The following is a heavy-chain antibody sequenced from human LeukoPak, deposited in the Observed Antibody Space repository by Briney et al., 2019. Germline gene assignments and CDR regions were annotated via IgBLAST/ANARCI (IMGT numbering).Heavy chain of an antibody. Sequence: GGSLRLSCAASGFNFGGYAKHWFRQAPGKGLEWVSGINWNGGHTGYADSVKGRFTISRDNAKNSLYLQMNSLNAEDTAFYFCAKDGGAGCSDDWCPPDSWGQGTLVTVSS. CDR2: INWNGGHT. V-gene: IGHV3-9*01. CDR1: GFNFGGYA. J-gene: IGHJ4*02. CDR3: AKDGGAGCSDDWCPPDS. D-gene: IGHD2-21*01.